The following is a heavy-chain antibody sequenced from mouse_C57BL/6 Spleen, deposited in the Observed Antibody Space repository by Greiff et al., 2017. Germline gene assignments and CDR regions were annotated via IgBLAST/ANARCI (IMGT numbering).Heavy chain of an antibody. J-gene: IGHJ3*01. CDR2: INYDGSST. V-gene: IGHV5-16*01. CDR1: GFTFSDYY. Sequence: EVQLVESEGGLVQPGRSMKLSCTASGFTFSDYYMAWVRQVPEKGLERVANINYDGSSTYYLDSLKSRFIISRDNAKNILYLQMSSLKSEDTATYYCSRTYYGSSYGFAYWGQGTLVTVSA. D-gene: IGHD1-1*01. CDR3: SRTYYGSSYGFAY.